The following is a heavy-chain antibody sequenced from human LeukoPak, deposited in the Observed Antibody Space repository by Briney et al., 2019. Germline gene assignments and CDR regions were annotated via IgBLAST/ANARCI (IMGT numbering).Heavy chain of an antibody. J-gene: IGHJ4*02. V-gene: IGHV3-30*02. D-gene: IGHD1-26*01. CDR1: GFTFSSYG. CDR3: ARAGPLYSGGFLGL. CDR2: IRSDGSNK. Sequence: PGGSLRLSCAASGFTFSSYGMHWVRQAPGTGLEWVAFIRSDGSNKNYADSVKGRFTISRDNSKNTLYLQMNSLRPDDTAVYYCARAGPLYSGGFLGLWGQGTLVTVSS.